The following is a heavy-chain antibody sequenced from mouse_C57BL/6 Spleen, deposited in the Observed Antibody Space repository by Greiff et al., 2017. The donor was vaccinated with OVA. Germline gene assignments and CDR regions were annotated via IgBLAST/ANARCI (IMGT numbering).Heavy chain of an antibody. V-gene: IGHV1-82*01. CDR2: IYPGDGDT. CDR3: ARYHGAYAMDY. J-gene: IGHJ4*01. Sequence: QVQLQQSGPELVKPGASVKISCKASGYAFSSSWMNWVKQRPGKGLEWIGRIYPGDGDTNYNGKFKGKATLTADKSSSTAYMQLSSLTSEDSAVYFCARYHGAYAMDYWGQGTSVTVSS. CDR1: GYAFSSSW.